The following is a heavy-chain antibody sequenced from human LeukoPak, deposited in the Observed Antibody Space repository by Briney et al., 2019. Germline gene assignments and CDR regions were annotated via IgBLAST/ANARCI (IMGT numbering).Heavy chain of an antibody. D-gene: IGHD1-26*01. Sequence: GGSLRLSCTASGFTFSSYGMHWVRQAPGKGLEWVAFTRYDGSNKYYADSVKGRFTISRDNSKNMLYLQMNSLRAEDTAVYYCAKDPQKWESYFDYWGQGTLVTVSS. CDR1: GFTFSSYG. CDR3: AKDPQKWESYFDY. J-gene: IGHJ4*02. CDR2: TRYDGSNK. V-gene: IGHV3-30*02.